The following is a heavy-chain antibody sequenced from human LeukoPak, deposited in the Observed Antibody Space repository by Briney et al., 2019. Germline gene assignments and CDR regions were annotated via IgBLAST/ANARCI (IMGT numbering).Heavy chain of an antibody. J-gene: IGHJ4*02. V-gene: IGHV4-61*05. CDR3: AGSDTAMARV. CDR2: IYYSGST. D-gene: IGHD5-18*01. CDR1: GGSISSSSYY. Sequence: SETLSLTCTVSGGSISSSSYYWSWIRQPPGKGLEWIGYIYYSGSTNYNPSLKSRVTISVDTSKNQFSLKLSSVTAADTAVYYCAGSDTAMARVWGQGTLVTVSS.